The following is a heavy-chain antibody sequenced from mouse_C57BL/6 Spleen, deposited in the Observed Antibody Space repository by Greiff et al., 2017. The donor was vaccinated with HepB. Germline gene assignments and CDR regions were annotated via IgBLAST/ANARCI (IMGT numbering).Heavy chain of an antibody. Sequence: QVQLQQSGPELVKPGASVKISCKASGYAFSSSWMNWVKQRPGKGLEWIGRIYPGDGDTNYNGKFKGKATLTADKSSSTAYMQLSSLTSEDSAVYFCARGRDGYYYAIDYWGQGTSVTVSS. V-gene: IGHV1-82*01. D-gene: IGHD2-3*01. CDR1: GYAFSSSW. CDR3: ARGRDGYYYAIDY. J-gene: IGHJ4*01. CDR2: IYPGDGDT.